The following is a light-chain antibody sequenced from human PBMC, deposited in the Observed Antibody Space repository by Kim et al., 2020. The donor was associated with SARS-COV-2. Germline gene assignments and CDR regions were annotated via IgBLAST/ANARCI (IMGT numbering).Light chain of an antibody. V-gene: IGLV3-21*04. CDR2: YDA. Sequence: SYELTQPPSVSVAPGKTARITCGGCDIGSYTVHWYQQKPGQAPLLVIYYDADRPSGIPERFSGSNSGNTATLTISRVEAGDEADYFCQVWDSRSDHYVFGPGTKVTVL. CDR3: QVWDSRSDHYV. CDR1: DIGSYT. J-gene: IGLJ1*01.